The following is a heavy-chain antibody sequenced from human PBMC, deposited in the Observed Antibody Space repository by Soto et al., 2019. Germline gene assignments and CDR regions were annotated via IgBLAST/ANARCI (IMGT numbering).Heavy chain of an antibody. Sequence: VQLVQSGAEVKKPGASVKVSCKASGYTFTSYYIHWVRQRQAPGQGLEWLGIINPSGGTTTYAQKFQGRVTMTRDTSTSTVYMELISLRSQDTAVYYCARGAAVAGGNNCFDPWGQGTLVTVSS. V-gene: IGHV1-46*01. D-gene: IGHD6-19*01. J-gene: IGHJ5*02. CDR3: ARGAAVAGGNNCFDP. CDR1: GYTFTSYY. CDR2: INPSGGTT.